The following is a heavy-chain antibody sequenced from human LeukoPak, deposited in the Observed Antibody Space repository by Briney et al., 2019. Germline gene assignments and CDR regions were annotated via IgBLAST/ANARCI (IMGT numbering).Heavy chain of an antibody. CDR3: ARGGKVDTAMVPDY. Sequence: GGSLRLSCAASGFTFSSYSMNWVRQAPGKGLEGVSSISSSSSYIYYADSVKGRFTISRDNDKKSLYLQMNSLRAEDTAVYYCARGGKVDTAMVPDYWGQGTLVTVSS. CDR1: GFTFSSYS. D-gene: IGHD5-18*01. J-gene: IGHJ4*02. V-gene: IGHV3-21*01. CDR2: ISSSSSYI.